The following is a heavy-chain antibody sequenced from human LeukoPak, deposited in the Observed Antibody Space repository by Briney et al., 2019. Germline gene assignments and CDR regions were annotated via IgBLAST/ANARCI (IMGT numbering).Heavy chain of an antibody. D-gene: IGHD1-1*01. CDR2: IRSKANSYAT. CDR3: TSLSSVQLERHRLERKKYYYYMDV. V-gene: IGHV3-73*01. CDR1: GFTFSGSA. Sequence: GGSLRLSCAASGFTFSGSAMHWVRQASGKGLEWVGRIRSKANSYATAYAASVKGRSTISRDDSKNTAYLQMNSLKTEDTAVYYCTSLSSVQLERHRLERKKYYYYMDVWGKGTTVTVSS. J-gene: IGHJ6*03.